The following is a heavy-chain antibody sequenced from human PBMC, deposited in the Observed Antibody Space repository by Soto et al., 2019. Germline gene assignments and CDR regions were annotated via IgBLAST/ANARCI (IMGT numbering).Heavy chain of an antibody. Sequence: RWCQRHSGAAAAFVDSGCGTHRDRQAPRKGLEWVAVISYDGSNKYYADSVKGRFTISRDNSKNTLCLQMNSLRAEDTAVYYCAKDNGDDFWTGYYMPFDYCGQGTLVPVSS. CDR3: AKDNGDDFWTGYYMPFDY. J-gene: IGHJ4*02. CDR2: ISYDGSNK. CDR1: AFVDSGCG. V-gene: IGHV3-30*18. D-gene: IGHD3-3*01.